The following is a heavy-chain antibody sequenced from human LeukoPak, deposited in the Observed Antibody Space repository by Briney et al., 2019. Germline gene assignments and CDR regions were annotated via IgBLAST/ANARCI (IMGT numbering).Heavy chain of an antibody. V-gene: IGHV4-4*07. CDR1: GGSISSYY. CDR2: IYTSGST. Sequence: SETLSLTCTVSGGSISSYYWSWIRQPAGKGLEWIGRIYTSGSTNYNPSLKSRVTMSVDTSKNQFSLKLSSVTAADTAVYYCARVTHNTPDYYYYMDVWGKGTTVTISS. D-gene: IGHD1-1*01. CDR3: ARVTHNTPDYYYYMDV. J-gene: IGHJ6*03.